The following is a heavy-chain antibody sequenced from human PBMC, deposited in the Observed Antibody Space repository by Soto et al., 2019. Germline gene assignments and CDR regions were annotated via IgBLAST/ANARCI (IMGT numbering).Heavy chain of an antibody. Sequence: GGSLRLSCVASEFTFSKYWMHWVRQAPGKGLVWVSRINMDGTKTAYADSVKGRFTVSRDNANNTLYLQMNSLGVEDTAVYYCARDYYYDSRSSSVNWFDPWGQGTLVTVSS. J-gene: IGHJ5*02. CDR1: EFTFSKYW. CDR3: ARDYYYDSRSSSVNWFDP. V-gene: IGHV3-74*01. CDR2: INMDGTKT. D-gene: IGHD3-22*01.